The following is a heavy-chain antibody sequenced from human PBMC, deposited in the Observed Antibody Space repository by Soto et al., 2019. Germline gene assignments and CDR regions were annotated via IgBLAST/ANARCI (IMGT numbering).Heavy chain of an antibody. D-gene: IGHD2-21*02. J-gene: IGHJ4*02. CDR3: ARQVVTAKYFDY. CDR2: MYNTVSI. V-gene: IGHV4-39*01. Sequence: SETLSLTCTVSGGSITSGGYYWSWIRQHPGKGLEWIGYMYNTVSIHYNPSLKSRVTISVDTSKNQFSLKLSSVTAADTAVYYCARQVVTAKYFDYWGQGTLVTVSS. CDR1: GGSITSGGYY.